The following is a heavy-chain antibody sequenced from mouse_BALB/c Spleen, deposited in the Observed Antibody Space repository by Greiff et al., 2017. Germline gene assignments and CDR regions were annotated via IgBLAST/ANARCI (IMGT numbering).Heavy chain of an antibody. D-gene: IGHD2-10*02. Sequence: QVQLKESGPGLVAPSQSLSITCTVSGFSLTSYGVHWVRQPPGKGLEWLGVIWAGGSTNYNSALMSRLSISKDNSKSQVFLKMNSLQTDDTAMYYCARGEYGNWFAYWGQGTLVTVSA. CDR3: ARGEYGNWFAY. CDR2: IWAGGST. CDR1: GFSLTSYG. J-gene: IGHJ3*01. V-gene: IGHV2-9*02.